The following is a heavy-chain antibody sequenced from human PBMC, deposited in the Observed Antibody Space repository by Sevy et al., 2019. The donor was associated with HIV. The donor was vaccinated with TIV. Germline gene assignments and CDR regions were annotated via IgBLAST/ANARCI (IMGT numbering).Heavy chain of an antibody. V-gene: IGHV1-24*01. CDR2: FDPEDRET. CDR1: GYTLTGLS. Sequence: DSVKVSCKVSGYTLTGLSMHWVRQAPGKGLERMGRFDPEDRETIYAQNFQGRVTLTEDRSRDTAYMELSSLRYEDTAVYYCATSREYYQDSSGYLDFWGQGTLVHVSS. D-gene: IGHD3-22*01. J-gene: IGHJ4*02. CDR3: ATSREYYQDSSGYLDF.